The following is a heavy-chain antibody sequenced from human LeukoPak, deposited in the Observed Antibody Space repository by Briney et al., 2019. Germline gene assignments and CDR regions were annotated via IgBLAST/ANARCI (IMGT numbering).Heavy chain of an antibody. J-gene: IGHJ4*02. V-gene: IGHV3-30*04. D-gene: IGHD5-18*01. CDR3: AKSDTAMADY. Sequence: GGSLRLSCAASGFTFSGYPIHWVRQAPGKGLEWVAVISYDGSNKYYADSVKGRFTISRDNSKNTLYLQMNSLRAEDTAVYYCAKSDTAMADYWGQGTLVTVSS. CDR1: GFTFSGYP. CDR2: ISYDGSNK.